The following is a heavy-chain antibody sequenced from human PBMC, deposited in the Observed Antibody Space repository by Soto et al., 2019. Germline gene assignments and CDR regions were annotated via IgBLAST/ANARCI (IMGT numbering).Heavy chain of an antibody. D-gene: IGHD5-18*01. CDR2: IVVGSGNT. J-gene: IGHJ4*02. V-gene: IGHV1-58*01. CDR3: ATDKGDSYGYGNY. Sequence: SVKVSCKASGFTFSNSAVQWVRQARGQRLERIGWIVVGSGNTNYAQKFQERVTITRDMSTTTAYMELSSLRSVDTAVYYCATDKGDSYGYGNYWGQGTLVTVSS. CDR1: GFTFSNSA.